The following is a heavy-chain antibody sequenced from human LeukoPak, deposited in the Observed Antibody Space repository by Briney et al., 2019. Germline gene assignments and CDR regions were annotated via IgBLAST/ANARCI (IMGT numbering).Heavy chain of an antibody. Sequence: PSETLSLTCAVSGYSISSGYYWGWIRQPPGKGLEWIGSIYHSGSTYYNPSLKSRVTISVDTSKNQFSLKLSSVTAADTVVYYCARLDIEYSSSTTTFDIWGQGTMVTVSS. CDR2: IYHSGST. V-gene: IGHV4-38-2*01. CDR1: GYSISSGYY. CDR3: ARLDIEYSSSTTTFDI. D-gene: IGHD6-6*01. J-gene: IGHJ3*02.